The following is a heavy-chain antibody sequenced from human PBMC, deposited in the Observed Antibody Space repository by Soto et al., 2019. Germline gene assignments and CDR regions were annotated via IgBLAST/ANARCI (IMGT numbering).Heavy chain of an antibody. CDR3: ARGAMAPYYYYGMDV. CDR2: IPYDGSNK. J-gene: IGHJ6*02. V-gene: IGHV3-30*14. CDR1: GFTFSSYA. Sequence: GGSLRLSCAASGFTFSSYAMHCVRQAPGKGLEWVAAIPYDGSNKYYADSVKGRFTISRDNSKNTLYLQMNSLRAEDTAVYYCARGAMAPYYYYGMDVWGQGTTVTV. D-gene: IGHD5-18*01.